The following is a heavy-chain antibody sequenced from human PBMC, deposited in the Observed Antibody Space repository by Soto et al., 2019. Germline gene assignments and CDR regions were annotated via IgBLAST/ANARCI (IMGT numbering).Heavy chain of an antibody. J-gene: IGHJ5*02. V-gene: IGHV3-23*01. CDR1: GFTFSSYA. D-gene: IGHD2-2*01. CDR3: AKSRTATTSCFGS. CDR2: ISASGGGT. Sequence: PGGSLRLSCAASGFTFSSYAMTGVRRAPGKGLEWVSSISASGGGTFYADSVKGRFTISRDSSKNTLYLQMSSLRADDTAIYYCAKSRTATTSCFGSWGQGTLVTVS.